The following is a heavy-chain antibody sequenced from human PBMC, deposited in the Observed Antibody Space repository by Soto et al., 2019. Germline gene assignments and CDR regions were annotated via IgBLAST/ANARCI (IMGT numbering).Heavy chain of an antibody. J-gene: IGHJ4*02. V-gene: IGHV4-4*02. CDR2: ISHSGST. D-gene: IGHD3-10*01. CDR3: ARDYYGEFYSDY. Sequence: VVLQESGPGLVKPSGTLSLTCAVSSGSISSSNWWSWVRQPPGGGLEWSAAISHSGSTNYNPSLKTRVTISLDKSKTQVSPRLNSVTAADTAVYYCARDYYGEFYSDYWGQGTLVTVSS. CDR1: SGSISSSNW.